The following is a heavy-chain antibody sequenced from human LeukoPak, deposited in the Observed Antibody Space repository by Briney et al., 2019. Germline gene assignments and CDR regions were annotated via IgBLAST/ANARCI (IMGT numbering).Heavy chain of an antibody. CDR3: ARAFLTRTPYSGSYYTGFDY. J-gene: IGHJ4*02. CDR2: IIPIFGTA. Sequence: SVKVSCKSSGGTFSSYAISWVRQAPGQGLEWMGRIIPIFGTANYAQKFQGRVTITTDESTSTAYMELSSLRSEDTAVYYCARAFLTRTPYSGSYYTGFDYWGQGTLVTVSS. CDR1: GGTFSSYA. V-gene: IGHV1-69*05. D-gene: IGHD1-26*01.